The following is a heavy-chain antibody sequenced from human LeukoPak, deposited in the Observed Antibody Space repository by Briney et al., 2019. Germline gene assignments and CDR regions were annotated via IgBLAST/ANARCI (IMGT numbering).Heavy chain of an antibody. CDR1: GGSISSGGYY. D-gene: IGHD5-12*01. V-gene: IGHV4-31*03. CDR3: ARVLWPRSQVRPPYYYYGMDV. J-gene: IGHJ6*02. Sequence: SETLSLTCTVSGGSISSGGYYWSWIRQHPGKGLEWIGYIYYSGSTYYNPSLKSRVTISVDTSKNQFSLKLSSVTAADTAVYYCARVLWPRSQVRPPYYYYGMDVWGQGTTVTVSS. CDR2: IYYSGST.